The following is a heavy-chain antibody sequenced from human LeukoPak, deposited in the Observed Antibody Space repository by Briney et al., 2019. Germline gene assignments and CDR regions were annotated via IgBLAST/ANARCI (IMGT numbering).Heavy chain of an antibody. Sequence: SETLSLTCTVSGGSVSSGSYYWSWIRQPQGKGLEWIGYIYYSGSTNYNPSLKSRVTISVDTSKNQFSLKLSSVTAADTAVYYCARQWLVIKGGCWFDPWGQGTLVTVSS. V-gene: IGHV4-61*01. J-gene: IGHJ5*02. D-gene: IGHD6-19*01. CDR2: IYYSGST. CDR3: ARQWLVIKGGCWFDP. CDR1: GGSVSSGSYY.